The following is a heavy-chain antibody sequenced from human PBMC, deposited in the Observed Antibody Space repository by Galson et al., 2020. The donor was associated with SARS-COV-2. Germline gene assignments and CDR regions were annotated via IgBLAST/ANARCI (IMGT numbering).Heavy chain of an antibody. CDR1: GFTFSNYW. J-gene: IGHJ1*01. Sequence: GESLKISCEASGFTFSNYWMHWVRQPPGKGPVWVSRIKSDGSIINYADPVKGRFTISRDNAKNTLYLQMNSLRAEDTAVYYCAASSHVWGQGTLVTVSS. V-gene: IGHV3-74*01. CDR2: IKSDGSII. CDR3: AASSHV.